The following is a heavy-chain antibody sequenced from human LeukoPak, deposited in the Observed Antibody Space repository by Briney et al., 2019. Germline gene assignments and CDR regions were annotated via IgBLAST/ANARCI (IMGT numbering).Heavy chain of an antibody. CDR3: ARVGQHRRVLDY. Sequence: SQTLSLTCAISGDSVSSNNAAWNWIRQSPSRGLEWLGRTYYRSKWYTDYAVSVKSRITINPDTSKNQLSLQLNSVIPEDTAVYYCARVGQHRRVLDYWGQGTLVTVSS. CDR2: TYYRSKWYT. V-gene: IGHV6-1*01. J-gene: IGHJ4*02. CDR1: GDSVSSNNAA. D-gene: IGHD1-26*01.